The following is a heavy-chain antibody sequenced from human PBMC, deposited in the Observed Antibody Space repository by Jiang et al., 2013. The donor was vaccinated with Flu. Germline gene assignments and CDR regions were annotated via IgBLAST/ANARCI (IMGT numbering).Heavy chain of an antibody. CDR2: ISAYNGNT. J-gene: IGHJ4*02. CDR1: GYTFTSYG. CDR3: AKAYMTTVIYYFDY. V-gene: IGHV1-18*01. D-gene: IGHD4-11*01. Sequence: GAEVKKPGASVKVSCKASGYTFTSYGISWVRQAPGQGLEWMGWISAYNGNTNYAQKLQGRVTMTTDTSTSTAYMELRSLRSDDTAVYYCAKAYMTTVIYYFDYWGQGTLVTVSS.